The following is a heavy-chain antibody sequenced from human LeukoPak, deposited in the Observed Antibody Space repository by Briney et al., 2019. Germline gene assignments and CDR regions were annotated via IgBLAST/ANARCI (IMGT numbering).Heavy chain of an antibody. Sequence: SETLSLTCTVSGGSISSYYWSWIRQPAGKGLEWIGRIYTSGSTNYNPSLKSRVTMSVDTSKNQFSLKLSSVTAADTAVYYCARPAYCGGDCYFDYWGQGTLVTVSS. J-gene: IGHJ4*02. CDR1: GGSISSYY. V-gene: IGHV4-4*07. CDR3: ARPAYCGGDCYFDY. D-gene: IGHD2-21*02. CDR2: IYTSGST.